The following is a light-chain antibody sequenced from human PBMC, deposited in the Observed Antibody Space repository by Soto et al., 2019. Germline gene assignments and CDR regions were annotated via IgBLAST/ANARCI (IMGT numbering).Light chain of an antibody. CDR1: SSDSGGYNY. Sequence: SVLTQPASVSGSPGQSITISCTGTSSDSGGYNYVSWYQHHPGKAPKLIIYDVSNRPSGVSIRFSGSKSDNTASLTISGLQPEDEADYHCSSYTTSNTRQIVFGTGTKVTVL. V-gene: IGLV2-14*03. J-gene: IGLJ1*01. CDR2: DVS. CDR3: SSYTTSNTRQIV.